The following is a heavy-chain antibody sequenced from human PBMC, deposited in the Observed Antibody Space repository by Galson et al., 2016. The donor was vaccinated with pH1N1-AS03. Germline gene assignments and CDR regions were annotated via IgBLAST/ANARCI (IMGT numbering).Heavy chain of an antibody. J-gene: IGHJ5*02. CDR1: GFSLSSSGMC. D-gene: IGHD2-21*02. V-gene: IGHV2-70*11. Sequence: PALVKPTQTLTLTCTFSGFSLSSSGMCVNWIRQPPGKALEWLTRIEWNDDRYYTTSLKTRLTISKDTSKNQVVLTMTNMDDVDTATYYCARKCTKHCYSSTDAWGQGTLVTVFS. CDR2: IEWNDDR. CDR3: ARKCTKHCYSSTDA.